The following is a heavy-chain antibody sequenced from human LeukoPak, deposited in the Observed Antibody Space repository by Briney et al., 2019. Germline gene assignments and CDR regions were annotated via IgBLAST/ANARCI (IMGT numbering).Heavy chain of an antibody. Sequence: GRSLRLSCAASGFTFDDYGMSWVRQAPGKGLEWVSGINWNGGSTGYADSVKGRFTISRDNATNSRYLQMNSLKAEDMALFYCARLGYFCGGWFYGGYYYYMDVWGKGTTVTVSS. J-gene: IGHJ6*03. CDR3: ARLGYFCGGWFYGGYYYYMDV. CDR1: GFTFDDYG. CDR2: INWNGGST. D-gene: IGHD2-15*01. V-gene: IGHV3-20*04.